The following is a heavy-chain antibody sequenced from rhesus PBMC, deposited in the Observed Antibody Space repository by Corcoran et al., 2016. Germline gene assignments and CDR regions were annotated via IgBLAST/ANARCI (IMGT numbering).Heavy chain of an antibody. CDR2: IGGSGARP. Sequence: QVQLQESGPGLVKPSETLSLTCAVSGYSISSGYGWSWIRQPPGKGLEWIGYIGGSGARPNNNPSLKSRVTISKDTSKNQFSRKLACVTAADTAVYYCAIKDSSGRKRGFDYWGQGVLVTVSS. CDR3: AIKDSSGRKRGFDY. D-gene: IGHD6-31*01. V-gene: IGHV4-127*01. CDR1: GYSISSGYG. J-gene: IGHJ4*01.